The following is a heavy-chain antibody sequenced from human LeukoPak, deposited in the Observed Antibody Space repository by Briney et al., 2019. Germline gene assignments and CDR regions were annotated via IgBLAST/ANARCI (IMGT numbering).Heavy chain of an antibody. D-gene: IGHD3-16*01. CDR2: ISGSGGST. J-gene: IGHJ4*02. Sequence: GGSLRLSCAASGFTVSSNFMAWVRQAPGKGLEWVSAISGSGGSTYYADSVKGRFTISRDNSKNTLYLQMNRLRAEDTAVYYCAISPTYTDYFDYWGQGTLVTVSS. V-gene: IGHV3-23*01. CDR3: AISPTYTDYFDY. CDR1: GFTVSSNF.